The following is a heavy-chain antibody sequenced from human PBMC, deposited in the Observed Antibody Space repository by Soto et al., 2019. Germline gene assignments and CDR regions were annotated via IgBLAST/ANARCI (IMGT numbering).Heavy chain of an antibody. Sequence: QLQLQESGSGLVKPSQTLSLTCAVSGGSINTATHSWSWIRQPPGKGLEWIGYIYHSGSTYYNPSVKSRVPISIDKSNNECSLRLSSVPAADTGVYFCARGGGVTTTGDDYWGQGILVTVSS. CDR2: IYHSGST. D-gene: IGHD3-16*01. V-gene: IGHV4-30-2*01. J-gene: IGHJ4*02. CDR3: ARGGGVTTTGDDY. CDR1: GGSINTATHS.